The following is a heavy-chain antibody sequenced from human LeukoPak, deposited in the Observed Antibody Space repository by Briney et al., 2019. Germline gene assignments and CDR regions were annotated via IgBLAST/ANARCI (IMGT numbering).Heavy chain of an antibody. CDR3: AKKAGTTSCLDY. CDR2: IWYDRSNK. D-gene: IGHD1-7*01. Sequence: GGSLRLSCAASGFTFSSYGMHWVRQAPGKGLEWVAVIWYDRSNKYYADSVKGRFTISRDNSKNTLYLQMNSLRAEDTAVYYCAKKAGTTSCLDYWGQGTLVTVSS. V-gene: IGHV3-33*06. CDR1: GFTFSSYG. J-gene: IGHJ4*02.